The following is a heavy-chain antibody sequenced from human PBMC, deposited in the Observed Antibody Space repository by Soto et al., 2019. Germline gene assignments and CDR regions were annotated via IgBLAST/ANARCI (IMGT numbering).Heavy chain of an antibody. V-gene: IGHV1-46*01. CDR2: VNPSGGHT. Sequence: QVQLMQSGAEVKKPGASVKVSCKASGDTFTDYYIHLVRQAPGQGLEWMGTVNPSGGHTTYAQHFLGRVTLTRDTSTNTLSIELTSLTSDDTAVYYCARGGHVVVVTAALDYWGQGTLVTVSS. CDR1: GDTFTDYY. CDR3: ARGGHVVVVTAALDY. D-gene: IGHD2-21*02. J-gene: IGHJ4*02.